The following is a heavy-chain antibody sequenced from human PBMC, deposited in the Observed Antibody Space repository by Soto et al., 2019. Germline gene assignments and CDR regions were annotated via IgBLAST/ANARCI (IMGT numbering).Heavy chain of an antibody. D-gene: IGHD3-3*01. CDR3: ARGGVGAIFGVVPTMNWFEP. Sequence: GASVKVSCKASGYTFTINGISWVRQAPGQGLEWMGWISANSGTTNYAQNFQDRVTLTTDTSTSTAYMEVRSLRSDDTAMYYCARGGVGAIFGVVPTMNWFEPWGQGTLVTVSS. V-gene: IGHV1-18*01. J-gene: IGHJ5*02. CDR1: GYTFTING. CDR2: ISANSGTT.